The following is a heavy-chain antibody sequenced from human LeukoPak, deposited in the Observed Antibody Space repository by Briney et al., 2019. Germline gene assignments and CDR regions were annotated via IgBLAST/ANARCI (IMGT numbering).Heavy chain of an antibody. V-gene: IGHV3-7*01. D-gene: IGHD7-27*01. CDR2: IKQDGSEK. J-gene: IGHJ3*02. Sequence: PGGSLRLSCAASGFIFSNYWMTWVRQAPGKGLEWVANIKQDGSEKYYVDSVKGRFTISRDNAKNTLYLQMNSLRAEDTAVYYCAGDLGCDDVFDIWGQGTMVTVSS. CDR1: GFIFSNYW. CDR3: AGDLGCDDVFDI.